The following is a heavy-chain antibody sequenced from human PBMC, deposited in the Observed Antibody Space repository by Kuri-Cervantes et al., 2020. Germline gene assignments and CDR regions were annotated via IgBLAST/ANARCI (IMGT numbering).Heavy chain of an antibody. D-gene: IGHD6-13*01. Sequence: GESLKISCVASGFTFSSYGMHWVRQAPGKGLEWVAVIWYDETNKYFADSVKGRFTISRDNSKNTLYLQMNSLRAEDTAVYYCARHSSRWGMDVWGRGTTVTVSS. CDR3: ARHSSRWGMDV. J-gene: IGHJ6*02. CDR1: GFTFSSYG. CDR2: IWYDETNK. V-gene: IGHV3-33*01.